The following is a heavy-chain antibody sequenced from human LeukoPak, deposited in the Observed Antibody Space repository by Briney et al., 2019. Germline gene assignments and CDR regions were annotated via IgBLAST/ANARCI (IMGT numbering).Heavy chain of an antibody. J-gene: IGHJ4*02. CDR1: GFTFSSYE. V-gene: IGHV3-48*03. Sequence: GGSLRLSCAASGFTFSSYEMNWIRQAPGKGLEWVSYTSSSGSTKYYADSLKGRFTISRDNAKNSLYLQMNSLRAEDTAVYYCARAKRGYSYGYYHYFDYWGQGTLVTVSS. D-gene: IGHD5-18*01. CDR3: ARAKRGYSYGYYHYFDY. CDR2: TSSSGSTK.